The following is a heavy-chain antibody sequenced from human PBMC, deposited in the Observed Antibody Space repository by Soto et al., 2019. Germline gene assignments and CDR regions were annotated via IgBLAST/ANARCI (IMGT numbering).Heavy chain of an antibody. CDR3: TTDGAPTMVRGVDY. CDR2: IKSKTDGGTT. CDR1: GFTFSNAW. Sequence: GGSLRLSCAASGFTFSNAWMSWVRQAPGKGLEWVGRIKSKTDGGTTDYAAPVKGRFTISRDESKNTLYLQMNSLKTEDKAVYCCTTDGAPTMVRGVDYWGQGTLVTVSS. J-gene: IGHJ4*02. D-gene: IGHD3-10*01. V-gene: IGHV3-15*01.